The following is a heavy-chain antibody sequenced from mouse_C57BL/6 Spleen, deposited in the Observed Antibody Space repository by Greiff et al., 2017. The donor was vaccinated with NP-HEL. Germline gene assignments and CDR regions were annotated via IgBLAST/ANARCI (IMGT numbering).Heavy chain of an antibody. J-gene: IGHJ2*01. D-gene: IGHD4-1*01. Sequence: EVKVVESGGGLVKPGGSLKLSCAASGFTFSSYTMSWVRQTPEKRLEWVATISGGGGNTYYPDSVKGRFTFSRDNAKNTLYLQMSSLRSEDTALYDCARRLGLYYFDYWGKGTTLTVSS. CDR2: ISGGGGNT. CDR1: GFTFSSYT. CDR3: ARRLGLYYFDY. V-gene: IGHV5-9*01.